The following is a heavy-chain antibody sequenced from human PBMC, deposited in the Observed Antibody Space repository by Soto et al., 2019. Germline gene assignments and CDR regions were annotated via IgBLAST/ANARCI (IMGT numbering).Heavy chain of an antibody. D-gene: IGHD4-17*01. CDR3: AKALTVTPSTDYGMDV. J-gene: IGHJ6*02. CDR2: IIPILGIA. V-gene: IGHV1-69*02. Sequence: PVKVSCKASGDTFSSYTISWVRQTTGQGLEWMGRIIPILGIANYAQKFQGRVTITADESTSTAYMELSSLRSEDTAVYYCAKALTVTPSTDYGMDVWGQGTTVTVSS. CDR1: GDTFSSYT.